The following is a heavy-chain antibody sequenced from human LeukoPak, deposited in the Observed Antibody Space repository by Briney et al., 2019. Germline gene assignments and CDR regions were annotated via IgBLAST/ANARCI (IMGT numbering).Heavy chain of an antibody. CDR3: VPSANYYYFDY. V-gene: IGHV1-2*02. CDR1: GYTFTNYY. J-gene: IGHJ4*02. Sequence: ASVKVSCKASGYTFTNYYMHWVRQAPGLGFEWMGWINPKSGGTSYPQKFQGRLTMTRDTSISTAYMELSRLRSDDTAVYYCVPSANYYYFDYWGQGTLVAVSS. CDR2: INPKSGGT. D-gene: IGHD4/OR15-4a*01.